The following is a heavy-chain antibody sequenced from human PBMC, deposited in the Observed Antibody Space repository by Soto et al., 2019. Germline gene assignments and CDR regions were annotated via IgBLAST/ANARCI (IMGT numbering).Heavy chain of an antibody. J-gene: IGHJ6*02. D-gene: IGHD3-16*01. CDR3: ASLGRHG. V-gene: IGHV3-7*01. CDR2: IKQDGSEK. Sequence: SLRLSCAASGFTFSDSWMDWVRQAPGKGPEWVANIKQDGSEKNYVDSVKGRFTISRDNAKNSLYLQMNSLRAEDTAVYYCASLGRHGWGQGTTVTVSS. CDR1: GFTFSDSW.